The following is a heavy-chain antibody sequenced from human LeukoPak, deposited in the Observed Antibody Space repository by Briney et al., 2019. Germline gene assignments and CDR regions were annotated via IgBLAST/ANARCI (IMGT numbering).Heavy chain of an antibody. CDR3: AVPRRGSPGIYFDL. CDR1: GGSISSSSYY. V-gene: IGHV4-39*07. J-gene: IGHJ2*01. D-gene: IGHD1-26*01. Sequence: SETLSLTCTVSGGSISSSSYYWGWIRQPPGKGLEWIGSIYYSGSTYYNPSLKSRVTISVDTSKNQFSLKLSSVTAADTAVYYCAVPRRGSPGIYFDLWGRGTLVTVSS. CDR2: IYYSGST.